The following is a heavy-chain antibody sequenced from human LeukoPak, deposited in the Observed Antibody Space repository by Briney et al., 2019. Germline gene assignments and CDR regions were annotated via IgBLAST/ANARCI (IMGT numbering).Heavy chain of an antibody. CDR1: GFTFSSYW. V-gene: IGHV3-7*01. CDR2: IKQDGSEK. D-gene: IGHD2-2*01. Sequence: GGSLRLSCAAYGFTFSSYWMSWVRQAPGKGLEWVANIKQDGSEKYYVDSVKGRFTISRDNAKNSLYLQMNSLRAEDTAVYYCARDDCSSISCYHNWFDPWGQGTLVTVSS. J-gene: IGHJ5*02. CDR3: ARDDCSSISCYHNWFDP.